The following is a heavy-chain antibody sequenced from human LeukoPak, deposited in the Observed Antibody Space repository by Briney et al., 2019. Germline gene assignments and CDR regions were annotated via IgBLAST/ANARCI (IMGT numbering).Heavy chain of an antibody. CDR2: ISYDGSNK. D-gene: IGHD3-22*01. Sequence: PGRSLRPSCAASGFTFSSYAMHWVRQAPGKGLEWVAVISYDGSNKYYADSVKGRFTISRDNSKNTLYLQMNSLRAEDTAVYYCAREKVSRTYYYDSSGANWFDPWGQGTLVTVSS. CDR1: GFTFSSYA. CDR3: AREKVSRTYYYDSSGANWFDP. J-gene: IGHJ5*02. V-gene: IGHV3-30-3*01.